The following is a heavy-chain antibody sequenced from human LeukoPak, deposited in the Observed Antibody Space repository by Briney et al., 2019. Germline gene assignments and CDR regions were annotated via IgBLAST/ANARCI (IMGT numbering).Heavy chain of an antibody. CDR1: GGTFSSYA. CDR2: IIPIFGTA. CDR3: ARDRNCGGDCFGY. D-gene: IGHD2-21*01. V-gene: IGHV1-69*05. J-gene: IGHJ4*02. Sequence: SVKVSCKASGGTFSSYAISWVRQAPGQGLEWMGGIIPIFGTANYAQKFQGRVTITTDESTSTAYMELSSLRSEDTAVYYCARDRNCGGDCFGYWGQGTLVTVSS.